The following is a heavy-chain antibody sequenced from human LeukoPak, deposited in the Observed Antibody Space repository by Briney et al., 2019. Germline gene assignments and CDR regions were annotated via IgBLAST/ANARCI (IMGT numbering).Heavy chain of an antibody. V-gene: IGHV4-61*01. D-gene: IGHD4-17*01. Sequence: SETLSLTCTVSGGSVNSGSHYWCWIRQPPGKGLEWIGYIYYSGSTNYNPSLKSRATMSLDTSKNQFSLKLSSVTAADTAVYYCARVAGGANDAFDIWGQGTMVTVSS. CDR1: GGSVNSGSHY. J-gene: IGHJ3*02. CDR3: ARVAGGANDAFDI. CDR2: IYYSGST.